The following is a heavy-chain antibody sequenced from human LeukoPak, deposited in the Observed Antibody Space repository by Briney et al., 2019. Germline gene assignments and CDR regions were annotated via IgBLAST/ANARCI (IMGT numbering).Heavy chain of an antibody. CDR2: ISAYNGNT. J-gene: IGHJ4*02. CDR3: ARPYYYESSGYLGY. CDR1: GYTFTSYG. V-gene: IGHV1-18*01. Sequence: ASVKVSCKASGYTFTSYGISWVRQAPGQGLEWMGWISAYNGNTNYAQKLQGRVTMTTDTSTSTAYMELRSLRSDDTAVYYCARPYYYESSGYLGYWGQGTLVTVSS. D-gene: IGHD3-22*01.